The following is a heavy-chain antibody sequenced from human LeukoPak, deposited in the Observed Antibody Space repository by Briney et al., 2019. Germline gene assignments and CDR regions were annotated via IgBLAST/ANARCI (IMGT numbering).Heavy chain of an antibody. CDR1: GASISSYY. V-gene: IGHV4-4*07. D-gene: IGHD1-1*01. Sequence: SETLPLTCTVSGASISSYYWSWIRQPAGKGLEWIGRISTSGSSNYNPSFKSRVTMSIDTAKNQFSLRLRSVTAADTAVYYCARYNDYWGQGTLVTVSS. CDR2: ISTSGSS. CDR3: ARYNDY. J-gene: IGHJ4*02.